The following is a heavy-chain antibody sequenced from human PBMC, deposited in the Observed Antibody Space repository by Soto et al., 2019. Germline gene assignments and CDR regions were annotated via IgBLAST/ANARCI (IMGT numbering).Heavy chain of an antibody. V-gene: IGHV3-23*01. D-gene: IGHD3-16*02. CDR1: GFTFSSYA. CDR2: ISGSGGST. Sequence: GGSLRLSCAASGFTFSSYAMSWVRQAPGKGLEWVSAISGSGGSTYYADSVKGRFTISRDNSKNTLYLQMNSLRAEDTAVYYCAKDPYDYIWGSYRYTGDGFDYWGQGTLVTVSS. CDR3: AKDPYDYIWGSYRYTGDGFDY. J-gene: IGHJ4*02.